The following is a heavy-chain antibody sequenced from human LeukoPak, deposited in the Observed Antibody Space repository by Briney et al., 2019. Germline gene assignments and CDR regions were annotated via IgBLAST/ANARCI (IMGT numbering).Heavy chain of an antibody. J-gene: IGHJ5*02. CDR1: GGSFSGYY. Sequence: SETLSLTCAVYGGSFSGYYWSWIRQPPGKGLEWIGEINHSGSTNYNPSLKSRVTISVDTSKNQFSLKLSSVTAADTAVYYCARGGKQWLVLRWFDPWGQGTLVTVSS. V-gene: IGHV4-34*01. CDR2: INHSGST. D-gene: IGHD6-19*01. CDR3: ARGGKQWLVLRWFDP.